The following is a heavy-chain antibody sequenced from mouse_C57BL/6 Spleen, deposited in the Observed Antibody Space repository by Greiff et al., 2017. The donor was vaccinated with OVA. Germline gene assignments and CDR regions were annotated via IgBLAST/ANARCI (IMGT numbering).Heavy chain of an antibody. D-gene: IGHD1-1*01. CDR1: GYTFTSYW. Sequence: QVQLKQPGAELVKPGASVKLSCKASGYTFTSYWMQWVKQRPGQGLEWIGEIDPSDSYTNYNQKFKGKATLTVDTSSSTAYMQLSSLTSEDSAVYYCARRNYGSSFYWYFDVWGTGTTVTVSS. CDR2: IDPSDSYT. V-gene: IGHV1-50*01. J-gene: IGHJ1*03. CDR3: ARRNYGSSFYWYFDV.